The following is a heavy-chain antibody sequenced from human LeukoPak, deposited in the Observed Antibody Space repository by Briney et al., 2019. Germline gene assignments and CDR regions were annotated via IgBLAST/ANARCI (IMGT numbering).Heavy chain of an antibody. Sequence: GASVKVSCKASGYIFTGYYMHWVRQAPGQGLEWMGWINPNSGGTNYAQKFQGRVTMTRDTSISIVYMELSRLRSDDTAVYWCSTSSDFYSPFDHWGQGTLVTVSS. CDR2: INPNSGGT. V-gene: IGHV1-2*02. J-gene: IGHJ4*02. CDR3: STSSDFYSPFDH. D-gene: IGHD3-22*01. CDR1: GYIFTGYY.